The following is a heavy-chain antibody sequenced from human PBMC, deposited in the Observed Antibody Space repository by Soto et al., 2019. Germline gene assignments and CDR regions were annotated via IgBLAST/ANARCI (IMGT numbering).Heavy chain of an antibody. CDR1: GFTFSSYA. J-gene: IGHJ4*02. CDR2: ISYDGSNK. CDR3: ARWSQAEGFDY. Sequence: SLRLSCAASGFTFSSYAMHWVRQAPGKGLEWVAVISYDGSNKYYADSVKGRFTISRDNSKNTLYLQMNSLRAEDTAVYYCARWSQAEGFDYWGQGTLVTVSS. V-gene: IGHV3-30-3*01.